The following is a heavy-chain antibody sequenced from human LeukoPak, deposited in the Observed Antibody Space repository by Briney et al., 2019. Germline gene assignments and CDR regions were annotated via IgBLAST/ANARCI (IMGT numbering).Heavy chain of an antibody. CDR3: ARRYGSGRFGWNDIFDY. V-gene: IGHV1-18*01. J-gene: IGHJ4*02. D-gene: IGHD3-10*01. CDR2: ISAYNGNT. Sequence: ASVKVSCKASRYTFTSYGISWVRQAPGQGLEWMGWISAYNGNTNYAQKLQGRVTMTTDTSTSTAYMELRSLRSDDTAVYYCARRYGSGRFGWNDIFDYWGQGTLVTVSS. CDR1: RYTFTSYG.